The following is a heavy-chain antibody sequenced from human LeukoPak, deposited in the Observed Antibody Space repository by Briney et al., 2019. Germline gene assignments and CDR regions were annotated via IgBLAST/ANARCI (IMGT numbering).Heavy chain of an antibody. D-gene: IGHD3-9*01. CDR2: ISSSSKYI. CDR1: GFTFSSYS. CDR3: ARGPPPKYYDILTGYQTDY. J-gene: IGHJ4*02. Sequence: GGSLRLSCAASGFTFSSYSMNWVRQAPGKGLEWVSSISSSSKYIYYADSVKGRFTISRDNSKNSLYLQMNSLRAEDTAVYYCARGPPPKYYDILTGYQTDYWGQGTLVTVSS. V-gene: IGHV3-21*01.